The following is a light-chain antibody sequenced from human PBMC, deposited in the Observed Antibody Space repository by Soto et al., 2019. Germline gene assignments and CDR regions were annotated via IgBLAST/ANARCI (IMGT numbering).Light chain of an antibody. Sequence: SYELTRPPSVSVAPGKTARITCGGNNIGSKYVHWYQQKAGQAPVMVIYYESDRPSGIPERFSGSNSGNTATLTISRVEAGDEADYYCQVWDSISDHVVFGGGTKLTVL. V-gene: IGLV3-21*04. CDR3: QVWDSISDHVV. CDR2: YES. J-gene: IGLJ2*01. CDR1: NIGSKY.